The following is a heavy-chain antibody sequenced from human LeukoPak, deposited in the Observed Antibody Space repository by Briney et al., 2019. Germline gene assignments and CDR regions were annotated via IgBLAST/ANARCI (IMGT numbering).Heavy chain of an antibody. CDR2: ISSSGGST. CDR3: AKAYGSGSYPHNFDY. CDR1: GFTFSSYA. Sequence: QPGRSLRLSCAASGFTFSSYAMSWVRQAPGKGLERVSAISSSGGSTCYAASVKGRFTISRDNSKNTLHLQMNSLRAEDTAVYYCAKAYGSGSYPHNFDYWGQGTLVTVSS. V-gene: IGHV3-23*01. J-gene: IGHJ4*02. D-gene: IGHD3-10*01.